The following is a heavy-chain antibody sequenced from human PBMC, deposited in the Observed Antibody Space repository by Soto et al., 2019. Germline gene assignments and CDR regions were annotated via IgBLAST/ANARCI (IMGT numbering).Heavy chain of an antibody. J-gene: IGHJ4*02. V-gene: IGHV4-31*03. Sequence: QVQLQESGPGLVKPSQTLSLTCIVSGGSISSGGYFWSWIRQYPGKGLEWIGHISDSGSTYYNTSLESRITISGDTSKNQFSLKLSSVTAADTAVYYCARVGDSSGYYYPFDYWGQGTLVTVSS. CDR3: ARVGDSSGYYYPFDY. D-gene: IGHD3-22*01. CDR1: GGSISSGGYF. CDR2: ISDSGST.